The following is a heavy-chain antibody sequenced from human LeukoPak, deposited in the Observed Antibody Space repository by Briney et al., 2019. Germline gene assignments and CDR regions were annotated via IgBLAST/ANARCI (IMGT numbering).Heavy chain of an antibody. CDR1: GYTFTSYG. J-gene: IGHJ4*02. D-gene: IGHD6-19*01. V-gene: IGHV1-18*01. CDR3: ARDRPFRSSGWHLSGY. Sequence: GASVKVSCKASGYTFTSYGISWVRQAPGQGLEWMGWISAYNGNTNYAQKLQGRVTMTTDTSTSTAYMELRSLRSDDTAVYYCARDRPFRSSGWHLSGYWGQGTLVTVSS. CDR2: ISAYNGNT.